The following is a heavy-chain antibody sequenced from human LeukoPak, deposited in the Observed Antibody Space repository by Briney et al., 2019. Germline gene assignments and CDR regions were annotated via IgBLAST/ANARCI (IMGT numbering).Heavy chain of an antibody. CDR2: IYSGDSHT. Sequence: GESLKISCKGSGYSFTYWIGWVRQMPGKGLEWMGIIYSGDSHTKYSPSFQGRVTISAVKSISTAYLQWSSLEASDTAMYYCASARHGDYVWDYWGQGTLVTVSS. CDR1: GYSFTYW. V-gene: IGHV5-51*01. CDR3: ASARHGDYVWDY. D-gene: IGHD4-17*01. J-gene: IGHJ4*02.